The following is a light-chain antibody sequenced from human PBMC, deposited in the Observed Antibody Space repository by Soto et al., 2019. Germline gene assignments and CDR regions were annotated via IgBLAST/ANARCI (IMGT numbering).Light chain of an antibody. Sequence: EIVLTQSPGTLSLSPGERATLSCRASQSFTSSYLALYQQKPGQAPRLLIYGASSRATGIPDRFSGSGSGTDFTLTISRLEPEDFAVYYCQQYGSSPLTFGGGTKVEIK. V-gene: IGKV3-20*01. J-gene: IGKJ4*01. CDR1: QSFTSSY. CDR3: QQYGSSPLT. CDR2: GAS.